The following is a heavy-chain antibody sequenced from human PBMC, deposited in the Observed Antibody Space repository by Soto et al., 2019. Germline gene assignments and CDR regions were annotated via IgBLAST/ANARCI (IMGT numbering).Heavy chain of an antibody. CDR1: GGSISGYY. D-gene: IGHD2-15*01. Sequence: KTSETLSLTCTVSGGSISGYYWHWIRLPPGKGLEWIGYIYFSGSTNYNPSLKSRVTISVDTSKNQFSLKLSSVTTADTAVYYFAKAGGGPLNWFDPWGQGTLVTVSS. CDR2: IYFSGST. V-gene: IGHV4-59*01. CDR3: AKAGGGPLNWFDP. J-gene: IGHJ5*02.